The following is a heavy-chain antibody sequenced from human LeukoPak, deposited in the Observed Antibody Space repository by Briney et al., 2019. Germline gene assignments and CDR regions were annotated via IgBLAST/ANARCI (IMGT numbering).Heavy chain of an antibody. Sequence: SETLSLTCTVSGGSVSSYYWSWVRQPPGEGLEWIAYVYNSGSTNYNPSLKSRVTISVDRSKNQFSLKMNSATAADTAIYYCVRDWEGFNFDIWGQGTMVTVSS. CDR1: GGSVSSYY. J-gene: IGHJ3*02. D-gene: IGHD1-26*01. CDR2: VYNSGST. V-gene: IGHV4-59*02. CDR3: VRDWEGFNFDI.